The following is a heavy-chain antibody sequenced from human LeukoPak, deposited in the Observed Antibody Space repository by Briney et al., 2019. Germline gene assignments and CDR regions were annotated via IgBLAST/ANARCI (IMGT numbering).Heavy chain of an antibody. V-gene: IGHV3-23*01. D-gene: IGHD4-23*01. Sequence: GRSLRLSCAASGFTFSSYAMSWVRQAPGKGLEWVSAISGSGGSTYYADSVKGRFTISRDNSKNTLYLQMNSLRAEDTAVYYCAKDYGGNPYNWFDPWGQGTLVTVSS. CDR2: ISGSGGST. CDR3: AKDYGGNPYNWFDP. J-gene: IGHJ5*02. CDR1: GFTFSSYA.